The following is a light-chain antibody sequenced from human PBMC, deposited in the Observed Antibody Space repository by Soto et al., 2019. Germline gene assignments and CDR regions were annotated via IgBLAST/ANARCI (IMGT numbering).Light chain of an antibody. CDR3: QQYGSSPRT. CDR1: QSVSNNY. J-gene: IGKJ1*01. V-gene: IGKV3-20*01. Sequence: EIVLTQSPGTLSLPTGERATLSCRASQSVSNNYLAWYQQKPGQAPRLLIYGASGRATGIPDRFSGSGSGTDFILTISRLEPEDFVVYYCQQYGSSPRTFGQGTKVEIK. CDR2: GAS.